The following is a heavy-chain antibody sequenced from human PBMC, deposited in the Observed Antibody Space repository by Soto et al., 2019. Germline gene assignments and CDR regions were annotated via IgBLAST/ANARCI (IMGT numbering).Heavy chain of an antibody. D-gene: IGHD3-22*01. CDR3: ARGYDASSGYYWGDDY. CDR2: IIPILGIA. Sequence: QVQLVQSGAEVKKPGSSVKVSCKASGGTFSSYTISWVRQAPGQGLEWMGRIIPILGIAKYAQKFQGRVTITADKSTRTDAMELSRLRSEDTDVYYCARGYDASSGYYWGDDYWGQGTLVTVSS. CDR1: GGTFSSYT. V-gene: IGHV1-69*02. J-gene: IGHJ4*02.